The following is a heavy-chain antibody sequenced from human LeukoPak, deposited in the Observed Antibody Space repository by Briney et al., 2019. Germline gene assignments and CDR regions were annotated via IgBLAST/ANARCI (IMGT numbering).Heavy chain of an antibody. CDR2: ICHSGST. D-gene: IGHD5-12*01. V-gene: IGHV4-30-2*01. J-gene: IGHJ3*02. Sequence: SETLSLTCAVSGGSISSGGYSWSWIRQPPGKGLEWIGYICHSGSTYYNPSLKSRVTISVDRSKNQFSLKLSSVTAADTAVYYCARASGYDINAFDIWGQGTMVTVSS. CDR1: GGSISSGGYS. CDR3: ARASGYDINAFDI.